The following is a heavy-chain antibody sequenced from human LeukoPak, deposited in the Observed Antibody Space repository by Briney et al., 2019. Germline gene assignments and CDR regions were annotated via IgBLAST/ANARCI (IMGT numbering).Heavy chain of an antibody. CDR3: ARVGGYWDDSSGYYPLPIDN. CDR2: INPNSGGT. D-gene: IGHD3-22*01. V-gene: IGHV1-2*02. J-gene: IGHJ4*02. Sequence: ASVKVSCKASGYTFTGYYMHWVRQAPGQGLEWMGWINPNSGGTNYAQKFQGRVTMTRDTSISTAYMELSRLRSDDTAVYYCARVGGYWDDSSGYYPLPIDNWGQGTLVTVSS. CDR1: GYTFTGYY.